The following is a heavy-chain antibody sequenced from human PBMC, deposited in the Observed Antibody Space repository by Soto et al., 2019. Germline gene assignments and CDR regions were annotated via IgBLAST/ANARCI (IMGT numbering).Heavy chain of an antibody. CDR1: GCSVIGYH. CDR2: INHSGST. CDR3: ARGWARGWLRHLHYFDY. Sequence: SETLSLTCTVSGCSVIGYHWSWIRQPPGKGLEWIGEINHSGSTNYNPSLKSRVTISVDTSKNQFSLKLSSVTAADTAVYYCARGWARGWLRHLHYFDYWGQGTLVTVSS. J-gene: IGHJ4*02. D-gene: IGHD5-12*01. V-gene: IGHV4-34*01.